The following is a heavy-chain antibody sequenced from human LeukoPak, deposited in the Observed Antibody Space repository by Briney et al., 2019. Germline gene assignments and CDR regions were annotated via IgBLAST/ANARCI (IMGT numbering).Heavy chain of an antibody. CDR3: ARDLTISVGPSWFDP. J-gene: IGHJ5*02. D-gene: IGHD3-3*01. V-gene: IGHV3-7*01. CDR2: IKQDGSEK. Sequence: GGSLRLSCAASGFTFSSYWMSWVRQAPGKGLEWVANIKQDGSEKYYVDSVKGRFTISRGNAKNSLYLQMNSLRAEDTAVYYCARDLTISVGPSWFDPWGQGTLVTVSS. CDR1: GFTFSSYW.